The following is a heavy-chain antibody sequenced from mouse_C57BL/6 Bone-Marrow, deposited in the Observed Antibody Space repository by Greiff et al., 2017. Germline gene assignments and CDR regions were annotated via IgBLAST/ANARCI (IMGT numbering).Heavy chain of an antibody. CDR1: GFTFTDDY. CDR3: TANDDDKMALFSF. CDR2: IDPENGDT. Sequence: EVQLQESGAELVRPGASVKLSCTASGFTFTDDYMHWVKQRPEQGLEWIGWIDPENGDTEYDSKFQGKATITADTSSNTAYLHLINLTSEDAAVYYCTANDDDKMALFSFWGQGTLVTVTA. J-gene: IGHJ3*01. D-gene: IGHD2-4*01. V-gene: IGHV14-4*01.